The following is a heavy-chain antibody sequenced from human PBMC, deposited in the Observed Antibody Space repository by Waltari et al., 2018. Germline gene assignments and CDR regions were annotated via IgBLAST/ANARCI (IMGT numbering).Heavy chain of an antibody. Sequence: EVQLLESGGGLVQPGGSLRLSCAASGFTFSSYALSWVRQAPGKGLGWVSAISGSGGSTYYADSVKGRFTISRDNSKNTLYLQMNSLRAEDTAVYYCAKSYDSSGYPDYWGQGTLVTVSS. V-gene: IGHV3-23*01. CDR3: AKSYDSSGYPDY. J-gene: IGHJ4*02. CDR2: ISGSGGST. CDR1: GFTFSSYA. D-gene: IGHD3-22*01.